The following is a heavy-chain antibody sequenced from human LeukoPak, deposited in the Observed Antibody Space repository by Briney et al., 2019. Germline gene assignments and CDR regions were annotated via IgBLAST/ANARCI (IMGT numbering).Heavy chain of an antibody. J-gene: IGHJ4*02. D-gene: IGHD3-3*01. V-gene: IGHV4-4*02. CDR1: GGSVTSTNW. CDR3: AREGGFYRPLDY. Sequence: SETLSLTYDVSGGSVTSTNWWTWVRPPPGKGLEWIGEVHLDGRTIYNPSLKSRLIMSVDLPENHISLKLTSVTAADTAVYYCAREGGFYRPLDYSGQGTLVTVSS. CDR2: VHLDGRT.